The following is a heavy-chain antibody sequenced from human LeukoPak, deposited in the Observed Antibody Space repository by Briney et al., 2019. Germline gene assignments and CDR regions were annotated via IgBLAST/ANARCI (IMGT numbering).Heavy chain of an antibody. J-gene: IGHJ4*02. CDR2: INPNSGGT. CDR1: GYTFTGYY. Sequence: ASVKVSCKASGYTFTGYYMHWVRQAPGQGLEWMGWINPNSGGTNYAQKFRGRVTMTRDTSISTAYMELSRLRSDDTAVYYCASGYSSGWYCFDYWGQGTLVTVSS. V-gene: IGHV1-2*02. D-gene: IGHD6-19*01. CDR3: ASGYSSGWYCFDY.